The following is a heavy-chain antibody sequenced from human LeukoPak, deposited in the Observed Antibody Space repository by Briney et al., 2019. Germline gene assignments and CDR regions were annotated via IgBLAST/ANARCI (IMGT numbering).Heavy chain of an antibody. Sequence: EASETLSLTCTVSGGSISSYYWSWIRQPPGKGLEWIGYIYHSGSTYYNPSLKSRVTISVDRSKNQFSLKLSSVTAADTAVYYCARVVGWGYCSSTSCQEGHWFDPWGQGTLVTVSS. CDR2: IYHSGST. V-gene: IGHV4-59*12. D-gene: IGHD2-2*01. J-gene: IGHJ5*02. CDR3: ARVVGWGYCSSTSCQEGHWFDP. CDR1: GGSISSYY.